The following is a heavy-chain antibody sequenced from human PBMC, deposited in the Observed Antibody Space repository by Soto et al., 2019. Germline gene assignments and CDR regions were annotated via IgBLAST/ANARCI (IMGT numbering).Heavy chain of an antibody. CDR2: MNPNSGNT. D-gene: IGHD3-10*01. CDR3: AREVRWFGESFDP. CDR1: GYTFTSYD. Sequence: QVQLVQSGAEVKKPGASVKVSCKASGYTFTSYDINWVRQATGQGLEWMGWMNPNSGNTGYAQKFQGRVTMTRNTSISTAYMELSSMRYEDTAVYYCAREVRWFGESFDPWGQGTLVTVSS. V-gene: IGHV1-8*01. J-gene: IGHJ5*02.